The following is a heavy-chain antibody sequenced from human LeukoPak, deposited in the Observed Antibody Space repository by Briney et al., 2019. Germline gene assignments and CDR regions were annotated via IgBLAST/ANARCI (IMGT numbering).Heavy chain of an antibody. CDR2: MYYSGST. J-gene: IGHJ3*02. CDR3: PKARFIAEDAFDI. D-gene: IGHD3-16*02. CDR1: GDSIISHY. Sequence: KASETLSLTCTVSGDSIISHYWSWMRQAPGKGLEWIGYMYYSGSTKYNPSLKSRVTMSVDTSQNQLSLKLTSVTAADTAVYYCPKARFIAEDAFDIWGQGTMVTVSS. V-gene: IGHV4-59*11.